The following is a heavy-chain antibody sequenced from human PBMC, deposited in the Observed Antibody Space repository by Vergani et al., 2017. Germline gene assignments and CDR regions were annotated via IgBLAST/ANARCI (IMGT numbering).Heavy chain of an antibody. Sequence: QVQLVQSGAEVTKPGSSVKSSCKAFGGTFSSYARSWVRQAPGQGVEWMGGFLPIFGTANYAQKCQGRVTMTADESTSTAYMELSSLRSEDTAVYYCARSMWAFDIWGQGTMVTVSS. D-gene: IGHD2/OR15-2a*01. CDR2: FLPIFGTA. V-gene: IGHV1-69*01. CDR1: GGTFSSYA. CDR3: ARSMWAFDI. J-gene: IGHJ3*02.